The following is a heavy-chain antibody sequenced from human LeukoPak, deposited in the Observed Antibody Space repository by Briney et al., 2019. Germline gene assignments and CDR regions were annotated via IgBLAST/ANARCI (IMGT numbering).Heavy chain of an antibody. CDR1: GFTFSGYS. Sequence: GGSLRLSCAASGFTFSGYSMIWVRQAPGKGLEWVSSISSSSSYIYYADSVKGRFTFSRDNAKNSLYLQMNSLRAEDTAVYYCTRDRSGTTYYYQGMDVWGQGTTVTVSS. CDR2: ISSSSSYI. CDR3: TRDRSGTTYYYQGMDV. V-gene: IGHV3-21*01. D-gene: IGHD1-1*01. J-gene: IGHJ6*02.